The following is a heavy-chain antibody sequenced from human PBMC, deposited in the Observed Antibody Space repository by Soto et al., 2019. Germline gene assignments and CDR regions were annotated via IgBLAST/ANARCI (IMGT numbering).Heavy chain of an antibody. J-gene: IGHJ4*02. CDR1: GGTFSSYA. CDR3: ARGYDYYDSSGYYYSRFGY. Sequence: QVQLVQSGAEVKKPGSSVKVSCKASGGTFSSYAISWVRQAPGQGLEWMGGIIPIFGTANYAQKXXGRVTITADEXXSXAXXELGSLRSEDTAVYYCARGYDYYDSSGYYYSRFGYWGQGTLVTVSS. D-gene: IGHD3-22*01. V-gene: IGHV1-69*12. CDR2: IIPIFGTA.